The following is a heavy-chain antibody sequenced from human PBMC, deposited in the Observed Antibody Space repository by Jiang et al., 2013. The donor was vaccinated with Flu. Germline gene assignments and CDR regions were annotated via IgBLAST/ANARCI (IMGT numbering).Heavy chain of an antibody. Sequence: GSGLVKPSETLSLTCTVFGASISSDFYSWVRQPPGRGLEWIASIYYSGSTHYNPSLKSRVTISVDTSRNQFSLKLSSVTAADTAVYYCARGLEYSNVFDP. J-gene: IGHJ5*02. CDR3: ARGLEYSNVFDP. CDR2: IYYSGST. V-gene: IGHV4-59*01. D-gene: IGHD2/OR15-2a*01. CDR1: GASISSDF.